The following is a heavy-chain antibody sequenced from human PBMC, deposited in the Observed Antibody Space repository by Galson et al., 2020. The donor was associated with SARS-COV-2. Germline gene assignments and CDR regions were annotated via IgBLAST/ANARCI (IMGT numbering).Heavy chain of an antibody. D-gene: IGHD2-15*01. CDR3: ARQLAGYCSGGSCYSGLRFDY. CDR1: GGSISSSSNY. CDR2: IYYSGST. Sequence: ETSETLSLTCTVSGGSISSSSNYWGWIRQPPGKGLEWIGSIYYSGSTYYNPSLKSRVTISVDTSKNQFSLKLSSVTAADTAVYYCARQLAGYCSGGSCYSGLRFDYWGQGTLVTVSS. J-gene: IGHJ4*02. V-gene: IGHV4-39*01.